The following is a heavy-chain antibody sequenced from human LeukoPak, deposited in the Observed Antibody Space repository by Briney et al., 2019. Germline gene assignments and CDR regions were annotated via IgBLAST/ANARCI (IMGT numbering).Heavy chain of an antibody. CDR1: GFTFSSYA. V-gene: IGHV3-23*01. CDR2: ISGSGGST. Sequence: QPGGSLRLSCAASGFTFSSYAMHWVRQAPGKGLEWVSTISGSGGSTYYADSVKGRCTISRDNSKGTLYLQVNSLRADDTAVYYCAKEGGYCSSSSCSDYFDYWGQGSLVTVSS. J-gene: IGHJ4*02. D-gene: IGHD2-2*01. CDR3: AKEGGYCSSSSCSDYFDY.